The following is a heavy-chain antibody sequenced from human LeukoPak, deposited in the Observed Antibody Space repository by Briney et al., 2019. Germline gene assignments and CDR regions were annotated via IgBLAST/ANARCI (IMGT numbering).Heavy chain of an antibody. CDR2: IKQDGSEK. J-gene: IGHJ3*02. V-gene: IGHV3-7*01. CDR1: GFTFSSYW. D-gene: IGHD3-3*01. Sequence: PGGSLRLSCAASGFTFSSYWMSWVRQAPGKGLEWVANIKQDGSEKYYVDSVKGRFTISRDDAKNSLYLQMNSLRAEDTAVYYCASSWVTIFGVVIGEGAFDIWGQGTMVTVSS. CDR3: ASSWVTIFGVVIGEGAFDI.